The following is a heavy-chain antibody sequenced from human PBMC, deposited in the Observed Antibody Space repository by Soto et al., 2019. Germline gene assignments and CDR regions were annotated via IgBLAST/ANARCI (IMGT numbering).Heavy chain of an antibody. D-gene: IGHD3-10*01. V-gene: IGHV4-30-2*01. CDR3: ARSITMVRGVIITSDY. Sequence: PSETLSLTCAVSGGSISSGGYSWSWIRQPPGKGLEWIGYIYHSGSTYYNPSLKSRVTISVDRSKNQFSLKLSSVTAADTAVYYCARSITMVRGVIITSDYWGQGTLVTVSS. J-gene: IGHJ4*02. CDR2: IYHSGST. CDR1: GGSISSGGYS.